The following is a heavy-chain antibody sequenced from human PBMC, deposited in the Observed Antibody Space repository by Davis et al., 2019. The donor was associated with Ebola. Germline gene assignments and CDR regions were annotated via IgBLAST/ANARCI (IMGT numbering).Heavy chain of an antibody. D-gene: IGHD6-13*01. CDR1: GFTVSSNY. J-gene: IGHJ6*02. Sequence: GESLKISCAASGFTVSSNYMSWVRQAPGKGLEWVSYISSSGSTIYYADSVKGRFTISRDNAKNSLYLQMNSLRAEDTAVYYCARDKTAAGNSKVGYYGMDVWGQGTTVTVSS. CDR2: ISSSGSTI. CDR3: ARDKTAAGNSKVGYYGMDV. V-gene: IGHV3-11*01.